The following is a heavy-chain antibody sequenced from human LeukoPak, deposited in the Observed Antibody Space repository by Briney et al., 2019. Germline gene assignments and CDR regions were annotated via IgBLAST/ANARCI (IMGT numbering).Heavy chain of an antibody. V-gene: IGHV4-39*01. J-gene: IGHJ3*02. D-gene: IGHD4-11*01. CDR1: GGSISSSSYY. CDR3: ARAPPTVGPPGAFDI. Sequence: SETLSLTCTVSGGSISSSSYYWGWIRQPPGKGLEWIGSIYYSGSTYYNPSLKSRVTISVDTSKNQFSLKLSSVTAADTAVYYCARAPPTVGPPGAFDIWGQGTMVTVSS. CDR2: IYYSGST.